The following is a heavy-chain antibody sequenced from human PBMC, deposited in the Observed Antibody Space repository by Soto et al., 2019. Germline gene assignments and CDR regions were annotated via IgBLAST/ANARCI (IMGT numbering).Heavy chain of an antibody. CDR2: ISSSGSTI. D-gene: IGHD4-17*01. Sequence: GGSLRLSCAASGFTFSDYYMSWIRQAPGKGLEWVSYISSSGSTIYYADSVKGRFTISRDNSKNTLYLQMNSLRAEDTAVYYCAKDYGDYLYYFDYWGQGTLVTVSS. CDR3: AKDYGDYLYYFDY. CDR1: GFTFSDYY. J-gene: IGHJ4*02. V-gene: IGHV3-11*01.